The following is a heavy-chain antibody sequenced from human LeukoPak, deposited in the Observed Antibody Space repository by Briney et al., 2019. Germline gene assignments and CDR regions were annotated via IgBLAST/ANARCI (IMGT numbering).Heavy chain of an antibody. V-gene: IGHV3-7*01. Sequence: GGSLRLSCAASGFTFSSYWMGWVRQAPGKGLEWVANIKQDGSEKYYVDSVKGRFTISRDNAENSLYLQMNSLRAEDTAVYYCVRETNAHYFDYWGQATLVTVSS. CDR1: GFTFSSYW. CDR3: VRETNAHYFDY. J-gene: IGHJ4*02. D-gene: IGHD1-14*01. CDR2: IKQDGSEK.